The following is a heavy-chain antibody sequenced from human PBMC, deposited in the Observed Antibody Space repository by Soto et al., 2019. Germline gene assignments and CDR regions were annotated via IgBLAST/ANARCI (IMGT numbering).Heavy chain of an antibody. CDR1: GGSISSYY. J-gene: IGHJ6*03. D-gene: IGHD6-6*01. V-gene: IGHV4-59*08. Sequence: SETLSLTCTVSGGSISSYYWSWTRQPPGKGLEWIGYIYYSGSTNYNPSLKSRVTISVDTSKNQFSLKLSSVTAADTAVYYCAKQARPYYYYMDVGGKGTTVTVSS. CDR3: AKQARPYYYYMDV. CDR2: IYYSGST.